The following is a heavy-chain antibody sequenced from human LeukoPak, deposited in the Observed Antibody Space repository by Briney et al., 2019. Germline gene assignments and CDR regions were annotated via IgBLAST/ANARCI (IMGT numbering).Heavy chain of an antibody. Sequence: PSETLSLTCAVYGGSFSGYYWSWIRQPPGKGLEWIGEINHSGSTNYNPSLKSRVTISVDTSKNQFSLKLSSVTAADTAVYYCASLGGYNYGDPNDYWGQGTLVTVSS. CDR1: GGSFSGYY. J-gene: IGHJ4*02. D-gene: IGHD5-18*01. V-gene: IGHV4-34*01. CDR3: ASLGGYNYGDPNDY. CDR2: INHSGST.